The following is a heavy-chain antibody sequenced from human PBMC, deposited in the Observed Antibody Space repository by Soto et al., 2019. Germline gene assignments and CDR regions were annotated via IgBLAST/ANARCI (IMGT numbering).Heavy chain of an antibody. CDR1: GGSISGSY. J-gene: IGHJ4*02. V-gene: IGHV4-59*01. CDR3: ARSVAVPGAHIDY. CDR2: VYYTGST. D-gene: IGHD6-19*01. Sequence: DTLSLTCSVSGGSISGSYWSWIRQSPGKGLEWLGYVYYTGSTNYSPSLRSRVSISVDTSKNEFSLRLSSVTAADTAVYFCARSVAVPGAHIDYWGQGTQVTVSS.